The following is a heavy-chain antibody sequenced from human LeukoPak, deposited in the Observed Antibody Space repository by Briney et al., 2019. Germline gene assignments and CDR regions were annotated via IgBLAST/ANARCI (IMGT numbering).Heavy chain of an antibody. Sequence: GGSLRLSCAASGFTFSSYAMSWVRQAPGKGLEWVSAISGSGGSTYYADSVKGRFTISRDNSKNTLYPQMNSLRAEDTAVHYCAKSRIAARPLLFDYWGQGTLVTVSS. D-gene: IGHD6-6*01. V-gene: IGHV3-23*01. CDR1: GFTFSSYA. J-gene: IGHJ4*02. CDR3: AKSRIAARPLLFDY. CDR2: ISGSGGST.